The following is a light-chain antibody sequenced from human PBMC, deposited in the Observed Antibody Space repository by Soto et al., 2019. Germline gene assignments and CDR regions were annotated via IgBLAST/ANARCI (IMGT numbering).Light chain of an antibody. CDR3: CSYAGSFYV. CDR1: SSDVGGYNY. CDR2: DVG. J-gene: IGLJ1*01. Sequence: QSVLTQPRSVSGSPGQSVTISCTGTSSDVGGYNYVSWYQQHPGKAPKLMIYDVGKRPSGVPDRFSGSKSGNTASLTISGLQAEDEADYYCCSYAGSFYVFGTGTMVTVL. V-gene: IGLV2-11*01.